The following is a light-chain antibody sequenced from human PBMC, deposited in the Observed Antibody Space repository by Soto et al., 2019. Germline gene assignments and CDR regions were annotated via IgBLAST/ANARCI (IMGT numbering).Light chain of an antibody. Sequence: QSVLTQAPSASGTTGQRVTISCSGSSSNIGSNTVNWYQQLPGKAPKLLIQSNNQRPSGVPDRFSGSKSGTSASLAISGLQSEDESDYYCAAWHDSLNGPVFGGGTKLTVL. CDR3: AAWHDSLNGPV. V-gene: IGLV1-44*01. CDR2: SNN. J-gene: IGLJ3*02. CDR1: SSNIGSNT.